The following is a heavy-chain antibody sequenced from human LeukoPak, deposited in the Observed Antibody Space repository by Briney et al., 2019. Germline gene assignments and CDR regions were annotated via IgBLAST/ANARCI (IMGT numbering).Heavy chain of an antibody. D-gene: IGHD3-3*01. CDR3: ARGASYYDSWSGTNWFDP. Sequence: GGSLRLSCAASGFTFSSYGMHWVRQAPGKGLEWVAFIRYDGSNKYYADSVKGRFTISRDNSKNTLYLQMNSLRAEDTAVYYCARGASYYDSWSGTNWFDPWGQGTLVTVSS. CDR1: GFTFSSYG. V-gene: IGHV3-30*02. J-gene: IGHJ5*02. CDR2: IRYDGSNK.